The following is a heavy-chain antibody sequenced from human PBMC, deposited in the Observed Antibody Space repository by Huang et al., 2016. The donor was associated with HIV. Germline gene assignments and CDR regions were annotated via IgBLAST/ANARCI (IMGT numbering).Heavy chain of an antibody. Sequence: QVQLVQSGAEVEKPGASVNLSCKASGFNFLTYALHWVRKAPGQRLEWMGWINGAGITKDSQKFQGRVTITRDRAASTVYVDFKSLTYEDTAVYYCARDKEAGTPFFDPWGQGTLVTVSS. CDR1: GFNFLTYA. D-gene: IGHD6-19*01. J-gene: IGHJ5*02. CDR2: INGAGIT. CDR3: ARDKEAGTPFFDP. V-gene: IGHV1-3*01.